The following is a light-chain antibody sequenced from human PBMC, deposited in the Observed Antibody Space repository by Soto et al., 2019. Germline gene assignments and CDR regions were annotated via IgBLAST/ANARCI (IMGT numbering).Light chain of an antibody. CDR2: GAS. V-gene: IGKV3-20*01. Sequence: EIVLTQLPGTRSLSPGERATLSCRASQSVSSSYLAWYQQTPGQAPRLLIYGASSRDTGIPDRFSGSGSGTDFTLTISRLEPEDFAVYYCQQYGSSPWTFGQGTKVDIK. CDR1: QSVSSSY. CDR3: QQYGSSPWT. J-gene: IGKJ1*01.